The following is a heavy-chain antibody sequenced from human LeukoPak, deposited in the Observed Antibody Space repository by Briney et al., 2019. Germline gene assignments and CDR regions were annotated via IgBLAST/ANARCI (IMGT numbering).Heavy chain of an antibody. CDR3: VKDDPVLQY. V-gene: IGHV3-30*02. CDR1: GLSFNTYG. CDR2: IRPDGRMK. Sequence: GLSFNTYGMHWVRQAPGRGLEWLTLIRPDGRMKFYSDSVKGRFTVSRDNSLSMLYLEMTSLRSEDTAVYYCVKDDPVLQYSGQGTLVSVSS. J-gene: IGHJ4*02.